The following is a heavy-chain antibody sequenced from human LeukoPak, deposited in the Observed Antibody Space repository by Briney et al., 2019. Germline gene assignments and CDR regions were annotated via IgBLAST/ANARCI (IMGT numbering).Heavy chain of an antibody. CDR1: GFTFSSYW. J-gene: IGHJ6*03. V-gene: IGHV3-7*01. CDR2: IKQDGSEK. CDR3: ARDTNGWNYWNYYYYMDV. Sequence: PGGSLRLSCAASGFTFSSYWMSWVRQAPGKGLEWVANIKQDGSEKYYVDSVKGRFTISRDNSKNTLYLQMNSLRAEDTAVYYCARDTNGWNYWNYYYYMDVWGKGTTVTVSS. D-gene: IGHD1-7*01.